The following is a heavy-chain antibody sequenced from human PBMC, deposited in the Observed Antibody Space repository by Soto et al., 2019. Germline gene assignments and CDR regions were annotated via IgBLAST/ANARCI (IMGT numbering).Heavy chain of an antibody. Sequence: EVKLLESGGGLVQPGGSLRLSYAASGFTFSSYAMRWVRQAPVKGLEWVSAISGSGGSTYYADSVKGRFTISRDNSKNTLYLQMNSLRAEDTAVYYCARRGSGSYYDYWGQGTLVTVSS. CDR2: ISGSGGST. CDR1: GFTFSSYA. V-gene: IGHV3-23*01. J-gene: IGHJ4*02. CDR3: ARRGSGSYYDY. D-gene: IGHD1-26*01.